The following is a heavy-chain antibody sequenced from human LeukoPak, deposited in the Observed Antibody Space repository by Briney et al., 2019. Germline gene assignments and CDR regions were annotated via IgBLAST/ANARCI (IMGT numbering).Heavy chain of an antibody. V-gene: IGHV1-69*04. D-gene: IGHD2-15*01. J-gene: IGHJ4*02. Sequence: SVKVSCKASGGTFSSYAISWVRQAPGQGLEWMGRIIPILGIANYAQKFQGRVTITADKSTSTAYMELSSLRSEDTAVYYCARSDCSGGSCYHSTDYWGQGTLVTVSS. CDR1: GGTFSSYA. CDR3: ARSDCSGGSCYHSTDY. CDR2: IIPILGIA.